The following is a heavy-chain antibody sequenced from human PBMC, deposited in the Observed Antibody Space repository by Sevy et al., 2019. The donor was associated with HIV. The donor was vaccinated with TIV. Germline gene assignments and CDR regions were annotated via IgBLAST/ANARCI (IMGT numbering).Heavy chain of an antibody. D-gene: IGHD2-15*01. CDR2: INPSGGYT. V-gene: IGHV1-46*01. J-gene: IGHJ4*02. Sequence: ASVKVSCKTSGYTFTTYYMHWVRQAPGQGLEWMGLINPSGGYTSNVQKFQGRVTMTSDTSATTVHMELRSLTSEDSAIYYCARTRTCGGSCYYFDYWGQGTQVTVSS. CDR3: ARTRTCGGSCYYFDY. CDR1: GYTFTTYY.